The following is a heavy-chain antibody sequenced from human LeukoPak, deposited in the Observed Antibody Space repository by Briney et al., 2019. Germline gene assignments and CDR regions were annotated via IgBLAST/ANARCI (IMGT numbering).Heavy chain of an antibody. CDR2: ISSFSGTI. D-gene: IGHD3-16*01. J-gene: IGHJ4*02. V-gene: IGHV3-48*02. Sequence: PGGSLRLFCVASGITFSSYSMNWVRQAPGKGLVWVAYISSFSGTINYVVSVRGRFTISRDNAKNSLYLQMNRLRDEDTAVFYCARSRYDYIWGIDYWGQGTLVTISS. CDR1: GITFSSYS. CDR3: ARSRYDYIWGIDY.